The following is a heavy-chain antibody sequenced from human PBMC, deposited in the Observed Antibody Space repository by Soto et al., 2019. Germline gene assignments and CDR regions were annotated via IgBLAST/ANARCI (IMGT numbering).Heavy chain of an antibody. V-gene: IGHV4-31*03. J-gene: IGHJ3*02. Sequence: PSETLSLTCTVSGGSISSGGYYWSWIRQHPGKGLEWIGYIYYSGSTYYNPSLKSRVTISVDTSKNQFSLKLSSVTAADTAVYYCARWLKSAGEWAILTGYYPNALDIWGQVTMVTVSS. CDR2: IYYSGST. CDR3: ARWLKSAGEWAILTGYYPNALDI. D-gene: IGHD3-9*01. CDR1: GGSISSGGYY.